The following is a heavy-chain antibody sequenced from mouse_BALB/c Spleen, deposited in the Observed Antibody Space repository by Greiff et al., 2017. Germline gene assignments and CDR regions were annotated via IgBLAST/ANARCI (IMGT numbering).Heavy chain of an antibody. CDR1: GFSLTGYG. CDR3: ATYDNYYAMDY. D-gene: IGHD2-1*01. Sequence: VKLVESGPGLVAPSQSLSISCTASGFSLTGYGVNWVRQPPGKGLEWLGTIWGDGSTDYNSALKSRLGTSKDNSKSQVFLKMNSLQTDDTARYYCATYDNYYAMDYWGQGTSGTVSS. J-gene: IGHJ4*01. CDR2: IWGDGST. V-gene: IGHV2-6-7*01.